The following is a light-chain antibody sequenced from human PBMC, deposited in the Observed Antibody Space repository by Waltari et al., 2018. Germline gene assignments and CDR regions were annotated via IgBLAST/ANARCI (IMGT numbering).Light chain of an antibody. Sequence: DIQMTPSPSSLSASVGARVTITCRERQSIRSYLNWYQQEPGKAPKLLIYAASSLQSGVPSRFSGSESGTDFTLTISSLQPEDFATYFCQQSYSTPPTFGQGTKLEIK. V-gene: IGKV1-39*01. CDR2: AAS. J-gene: IGKJ2*01. CDR1: QSIRSY. CDR3: QQSYSTPPT.